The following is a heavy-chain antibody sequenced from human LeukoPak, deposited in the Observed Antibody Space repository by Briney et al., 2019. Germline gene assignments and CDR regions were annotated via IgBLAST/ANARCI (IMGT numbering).Heavy chain of an antibody. Sequence: GGSLRLSCAASGFTFSGSAMHWVRQASGKGLEWVGRIRSKANSYATAYAASVKGRFTISRDDSKNTAYLQMNSLKTEDTAVYYCTRHANDYGDYDSPPDDAFDIWGQGTMVTVSS. CDR1: GFTFSGSA. D-gene: IGHD4-17*01. CDR2: IRSKANSYAT. J-gene: IGHJ3*02. CDR3: TRHANDYGDYDSPPDDAFDI. V-gene: IGHV3-73*01.